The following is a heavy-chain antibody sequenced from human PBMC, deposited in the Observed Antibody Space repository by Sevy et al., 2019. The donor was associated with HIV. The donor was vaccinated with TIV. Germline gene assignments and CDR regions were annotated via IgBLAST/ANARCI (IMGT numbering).Heavy chain of an antibody. D-gene: IGHD3-9*01. CDR1: GFTFSSYA. J-gene: IGHJ4*02. CDR2: ISSNGGST. Sequence: GGSLRLSCSASGFTFSSYAMHWVRQAPGKGLEYVSAISSNGGSTYYADSVKGRFTISRDNSKNTLYLQMSSLRAEDTAVYYCLKDGTIDVLRYFDWLSAFDYWGQGTLVTVSS. V-gene: IGHV3-64D*06. CDR3: LKDGTIDVLRYFDWLSAFDY.